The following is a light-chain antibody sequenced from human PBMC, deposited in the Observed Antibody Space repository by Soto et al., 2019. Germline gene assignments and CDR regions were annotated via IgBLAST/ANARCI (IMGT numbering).Light chain of an antibody. V-gene: IGKV3-15*01. CDR1: QSVSSN. CDR3: QHYNNWPPWT. Sequence: EIVMTQSPATLSVSPGERATLSCRASQSVSSNLAWYQQKPGQAPRLLIYGASTRATGIPARFSGSGSGTEFTLTISSLQSEYFAVYYCQHYNNWPPWTFGQRTKVEIK. J-gene: IGKJ1*01. CDR2: GAS.